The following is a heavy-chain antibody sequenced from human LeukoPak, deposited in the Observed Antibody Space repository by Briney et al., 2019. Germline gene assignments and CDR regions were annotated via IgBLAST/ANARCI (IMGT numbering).Heavy chain of an antibody. D-gene: IGHD7-27*01. V-gene: IGHV4-59*01. CDR2: MYFGERT. CDR3: ARIPGDRPDD. J-gene: IGHJ4*02. Sequence: KPSETLSLTCTVSGASMTSYYWTWIRQPPGKGLEWVGYMYFGERTNYNPSLKSRATISIDTSKKQFSLNLKSVTAADTAVYYCARIPGDRPDDWGQGTLVTVS. CDR1: GASMTSYY.